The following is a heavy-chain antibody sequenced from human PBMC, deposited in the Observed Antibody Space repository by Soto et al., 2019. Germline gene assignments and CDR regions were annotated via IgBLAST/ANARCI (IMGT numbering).Heavy chain of an antibody. CDR1: GFTFSSYW. J-gene: IGHJ6*02. V-gene: IGHV3-7*01. CDR2: IKQDGSEK. D-gene: IGHD6-13*01. Sequence: EVQLVESGGGLVQPGGSLRLSCAASGFTFSSYWMSWGRQAPVKGLEWVGNIKQDGSEKNYVDFVEGRFTISRDNAENSLYLQMNSLRAEDTAVYYCARIASAGRGWDVWGQGTTVVVSS. CDR3: ARIASAGRGWDV.